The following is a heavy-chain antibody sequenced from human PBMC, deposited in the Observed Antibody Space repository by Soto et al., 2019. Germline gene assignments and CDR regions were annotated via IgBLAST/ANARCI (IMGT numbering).Heavy chain of an antibody. CDR3: ARDRGGSSSWPYYYYYYGMDV. Sequence: QVQLVESGGGVVQPGRSLRLSCAASGFTFSSYGMHWVRQAPGKGLEWVAVIWYDGSNKYYADSVKGRFTISRDNSKNTLYLQMNRLRAEDTAVYYCARDRGGSSSWPYYYYYYGMDVWGQGTTVTVSS. V-gene: IGHV3-33*01. J-gene: IGHJ6*02. CDR1: GFTFSSYG. D-gene: IGHD6-13*01. CDR2: IWYDGSNK.